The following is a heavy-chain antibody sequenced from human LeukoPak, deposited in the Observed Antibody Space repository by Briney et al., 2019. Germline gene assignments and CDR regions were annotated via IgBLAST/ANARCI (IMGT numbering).Heavy chain of an antibody. Sequence: PGGSLRLSCAASGFTFNNYGMHWVRQAPGKGLQWVAFIQYDGNNKYYADSVRGRLTISRDSSKNTLYLQMNSLRGEDTAVYYCAKGSSGLFDYWGQGTLVTVSS. CDR3: AKGSSGLFDY. V-gene: IGHV3-30*02. D-gene: IGHD6-19*01. CDR2: IQYDGNNK. CDR1: GFTFNNYG. J-gene: IGHJ4*02.